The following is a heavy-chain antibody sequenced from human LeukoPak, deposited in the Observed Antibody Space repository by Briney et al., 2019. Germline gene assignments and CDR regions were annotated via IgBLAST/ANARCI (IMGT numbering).Heavy chain of an antibody. J-gene: IGHJ4*02. Sequence: ASVKVSCKASGGTFSSYAISWVRQAPGQGLEWMGRIIPILGIANYAQKFQGRVTITADKSTSTAYMELSSLRSEDTAVYYCARDPEYCSSTSCSTPFDYWGQGTLVTVSS. CDR1: GGTFSSYA. CDR2: IIPILGIA. D-gene: IGHD2-2*01. CDR3: ARDPEYCSSTSCSTPFDY. V-gene: IGHV1-69*04.